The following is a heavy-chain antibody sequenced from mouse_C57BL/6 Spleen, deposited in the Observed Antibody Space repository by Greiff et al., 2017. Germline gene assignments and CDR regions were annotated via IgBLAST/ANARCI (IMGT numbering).Heavy chain of an antibody. D-gene: IGHD1-1*01. Sequence: ESGPGLVKPSQSLSLTCSVTGYSITSGYYWNWIRQFPGNKLEWMGYISYDGSNNYNPSLKNRISITRDTSKNQFFLKLNSVTTEDTATYYCASTTVVPSMDYWGQGTSVTGSS. CDR1: GYSITSGYY. CDR2: ISYDGSN. CDR3: ASTTVVPSMDY. J-gene: IGHJ4*01. V-gene: IGHV3-6*01.